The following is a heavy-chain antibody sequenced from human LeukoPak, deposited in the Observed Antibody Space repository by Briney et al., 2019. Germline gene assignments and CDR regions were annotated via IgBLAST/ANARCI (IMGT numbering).Heavy chain of an antibody. D-gene: IGHD1-26*01. V-gene: IGHV3-23*01. CDR1: GFTFSTFD. J-gene: IGHJ4*02. CDR3: ARDGGSYLQPTDY. Sequence: PGGSLRLSCAASGFTFSTFDMTWVRQAPGKGLEWVSAISAGGGSTYYADSVKGRFTISRDNSKNTLYLQMNSLRAEDTAVYHCARDGGSYLQPTDYWGQGTLVTVSS. CDR2: ISAGGGST.